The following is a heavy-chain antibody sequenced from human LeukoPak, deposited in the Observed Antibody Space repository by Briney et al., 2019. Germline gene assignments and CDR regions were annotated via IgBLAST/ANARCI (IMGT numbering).Heavy chain of an antibody. CDR1: GYTFTIYD. D-gene: IGHD2-15*01. CDR3: ARAGGYCGRISCPYFFDY. Sequence: ASVTVSFTASGYTFTIYDINWVRQAPGQGREWMGWMNPNSGNTGYAQKFQGRVTMTRNTSISTAYMELSSLRSEDTAVYDCARAGGYCGRISCPYFFDYWGQGSLVAVSS. V-gene: IGHV1-8*01. J-gene: IGHJ4*02. CDR2: MNPNSGNT.